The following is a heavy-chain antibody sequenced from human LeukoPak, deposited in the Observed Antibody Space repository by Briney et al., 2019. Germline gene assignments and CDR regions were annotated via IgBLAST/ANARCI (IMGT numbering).Heavy chain of an antibody. V-gene: IGHV1-24*01. D-gene: IGHD2-15*01. CDR1: GYTLAELS. Sequence: ASVKVSCKVSGYTLAELSIDWVRQAPGKGLEWMGGSNLDHGETVYAPNFQGRVTMTAETSTGTAYMEVSSLRSDDTAVYYCARDRGYCSGGSCYPSHYYFDYWGQGTLVTVSS. J-gene: IGHJ4*02. CDR2: SNLDHGET. CDR3: ARDRGYCSGGSCYPSHYYFDY.